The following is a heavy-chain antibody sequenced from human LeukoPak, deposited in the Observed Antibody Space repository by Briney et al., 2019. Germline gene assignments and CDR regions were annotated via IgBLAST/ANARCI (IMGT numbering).Heavy chain of an antibody. CDR2: ISAYNGNT. Sequence: ASVKVSCKASGYTFTSYGISWVRQAPGQGLEWMGWISAYNGNTNYAQKLQGRVTMTTDTSTSTAYMELRSLRSDDTAVYYCARGPGLTGYVWGSYRWGDYWGQGTLVTVSS. CDR3: ARGPGLTGYVWGSYRWGDY. D-gene: IGHD3-16*02. CDR1: GYTFTSYG. J-gene: IGHJ4*02. V-gene: IGHV1-18*01.